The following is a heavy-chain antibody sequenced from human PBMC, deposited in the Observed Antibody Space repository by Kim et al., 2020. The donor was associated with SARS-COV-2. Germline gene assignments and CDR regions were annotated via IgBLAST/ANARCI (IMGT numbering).Heavy chain of an antibody. CDR3: ARDWGVLRSDLNYYYGMDV. D-gene: IGHD4-17*01. CDR1: GGTFSSYA. Sequence: SVKVSCKASGGTFSSYAISWVRQAPGQGLEWMGGIIPIFGTANYAQKFQGRVTITADESTSTAYMELSSLRSEDTAVYYCARDWGVLRSDLNYYYGMDVWGQGTTVTVSS. CDR2: IIPIFGTA. V-gene: IGHV1-69*13. J-gene: IGHJ6*02.